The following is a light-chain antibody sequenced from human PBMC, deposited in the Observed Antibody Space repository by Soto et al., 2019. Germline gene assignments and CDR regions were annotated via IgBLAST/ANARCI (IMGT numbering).Light chain of an antibody. J-gene: IGKJ4*01. Sequence: EIVLTQSPGTLSLSPGERATLSCRASQSVSSSYLAWYQQKPGQAPRLLIYGASSRATGSPDRFSGSGSGRDFTLTISRLEPEDLAVYYCQQYGSSPQVTFGGGTQVEIK. CDR3: QQYGSSPQVT. V-gene: IGKV3-20*01. CDR2: GAS. CDR1: QSVSSSY.